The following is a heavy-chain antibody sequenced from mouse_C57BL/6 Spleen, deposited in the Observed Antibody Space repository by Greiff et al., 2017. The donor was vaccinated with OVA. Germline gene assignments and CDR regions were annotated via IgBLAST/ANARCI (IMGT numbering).Heavy chain of an antibody. CDR1: GYTFTSYW. J-gene: IGHJ2*01. CDR2: IDPSDSYT. V-gene: IGHV1-50*01. CDR3: ARGGYYPYFDY. Sequence: QVQLQQPGPELVKPGASVKLSCKASGYTFTSYWMPWVKQRPGQGLEWIGEIDPSDSYTNYNQKFKGKATLTVDTASSTAYMQLSSLTSEDSAVYYWARGGYYPYFDYWGQGTTLTVSS. D-gene: IGHD2-3*01.